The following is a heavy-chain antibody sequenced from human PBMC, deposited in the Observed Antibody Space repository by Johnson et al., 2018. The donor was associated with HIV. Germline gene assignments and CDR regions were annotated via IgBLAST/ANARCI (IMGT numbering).Heavy chain of an antibody. J-gene: IGHJ3*02. CDR3: AKEMEGYYGSGKGDAFDI. CDR1: GFIFSDYA. D-gene: IGHD3-10*01. CDR2: IRGSGGST. V-gene: IGHV3-23*04. Sequence: VQLVESGGGVVQPGRSLRLSCAASGFIFSDYAMHWVRQAPGKGLEWVSAIRGSGGSTYYADSVKGRLTISRDNSNNTLYLQMNSMRAEDTAVYYCAKEMEGYYGSGKGDAFDIWGQGTMVTVSS.